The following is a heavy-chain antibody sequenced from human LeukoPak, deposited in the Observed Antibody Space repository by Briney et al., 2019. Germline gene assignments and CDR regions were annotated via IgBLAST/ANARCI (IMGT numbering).Heavy chain of an antibody. CDR1: GGTFSNYS. CDR2: IIPILNIP. D-gene: IGHD1-14*01. V-gene: IGHV1-69*04. CDR3: ARDQPRARYFDY. J-gene: IGHJ4*02. Sequence: SVKVSCKASGGTFSNYSVSWVRQAPGQGLEWMGRIIPILNIPNNAQKFQGRVTITADKSTSTAYMELSSLRSEDTAVYYCARDQPRARYFDYWGQGTLVTVSS.